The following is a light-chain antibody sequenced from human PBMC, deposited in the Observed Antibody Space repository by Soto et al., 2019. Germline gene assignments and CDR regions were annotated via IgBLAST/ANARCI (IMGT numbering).Light chain of an antibody. CDR2: LNSDGSH. CDR3: QTGGTGSV. V-gene: IGLV4-69*01. Sequence: QAVVTQSPSASASLGASVKLTCTLSSGHSSYSIAWHQQQPEKGPRYLMKLNSDGSHSKGDGIPDRFSGSSSGAERYLTISSLQSEDEADYYCQTGGTGSVFGTGTKVTVL. J-gene: IGLJ1*01. CDR1: SGHSSYS.